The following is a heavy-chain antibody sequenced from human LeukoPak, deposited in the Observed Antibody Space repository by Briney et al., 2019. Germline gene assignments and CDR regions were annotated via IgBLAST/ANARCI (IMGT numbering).Heavy chain of an antibody. CDR3: ARDFRRTTVTTVLGY. Sequence: ASVKVSCKASGYTFTGYYMHWVRQAPGQGLEWMGWINPNSGGTNYAQKFQGRVTMTRDTSISTAYMELGRLRSDDTAVYYCARDFRRTTVTTVLGYWGQGTLVTVSS. D-gene: IGHD4-17*01. CDR1: GYTFTGYY. CDR2: INPNSGGT. J-gene: IGHJ4*02. V-gene: IGHV1-2*02.